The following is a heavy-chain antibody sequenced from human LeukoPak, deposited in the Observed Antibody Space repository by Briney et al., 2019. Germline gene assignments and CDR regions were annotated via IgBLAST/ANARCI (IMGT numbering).Heavy chain of an antibody. D-gene: IGHD6-6*01. CDR1: GYTFTGYY. CDR3: ARDRGYSSSSIWFDP. V-gene: IGHV1-18*04. J-gene: IGHJ5*02. CDR2: ISAYTGNT. Sequence: ASVKVSCKASGYTFTGYYIHWVRQAPGQGLEWMGWISAYTGNTNYAQNLQGRVTMPTDTSTSTAYMELRSLRSDDTAVYYCARDRGYSSSSIWFDPWGQGTLVTVSS.